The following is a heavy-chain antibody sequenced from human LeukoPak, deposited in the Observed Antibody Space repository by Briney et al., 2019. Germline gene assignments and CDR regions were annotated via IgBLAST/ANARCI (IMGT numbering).Heavy chain of an antibody. V-gene: IGHV1-69*13. CDR1: GGTFSSYA. D-gene: IGHD3-22*01. CDR2: IIPIFGTA. CDR3: ARVSYDSSGSAGGYFDY. J-gene: IGHJ4*02. Sequence: ASVKVSCKASGGTFSSYAVSWVRQAPGQGLEWMGGIIPIFGTANYAQKFQGRVTITADESTSTAYMELSSLRSEDTAVYYCARVSYDSSGSAGGYFDYWGQGTLVTVSS.